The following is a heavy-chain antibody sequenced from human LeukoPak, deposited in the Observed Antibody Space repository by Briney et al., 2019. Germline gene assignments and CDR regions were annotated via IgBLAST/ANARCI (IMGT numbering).Heavy chain of an antibody. V-gene: IGHV3-48*01. CDR2: ISSSSRTI. J-gene: IGHJ4*02. D-gene: IGHD3-22*01. CDR1: GFTFSSYS. CDR3: ARARYYYDSSGYSATTDY. Sequence: GGSLRLSCAASGFTFSSYSTTWVRQAPGKGLEWVSYISSSSRTIYYADSVKGRFTISRDNAKNSLYLQMNSLRAEDTAVYYCARARYYYDSSGYSATTDYWGQGTLVTVSS.